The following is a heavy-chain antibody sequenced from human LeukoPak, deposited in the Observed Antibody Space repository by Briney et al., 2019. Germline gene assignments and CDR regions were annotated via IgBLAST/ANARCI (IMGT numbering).Heavy chain of an antibody. D-gene: IGHD6-19*01. J-gene: IGHJ4*02. Sequence: SVKVSCKPSVDTFSSAATSWGPQAPGQGLEWMGRIIAILGIANYAQKFQGRVTITADNSPSTAYMELSSLRSEDTAVYYCARVIESTSGWYPLYCWVQGTLVTVSS. V-gene: IGHV1-69*04. CDR1: VDTFSSAA. CDR2: IIAILGIA. CDR3: ARVIESTSGWYPLYC.